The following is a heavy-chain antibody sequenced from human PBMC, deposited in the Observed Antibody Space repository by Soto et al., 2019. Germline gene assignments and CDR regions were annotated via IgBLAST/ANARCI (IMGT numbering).Heavy chain of an antibody. V-gene: IGHV3-74*03. CDR2: INSDGSST. Sequence: EVQLVESGGGLVQPGGSLRLSCAASGFTFSSYWMHWVRQAPGKGLVWVSRINSDGSSTTYADSVKGRFTISGDNAKHMLYLQMNLLRGEDTAVYYCAIGETFSSTSCYSVFDYWGQGTLVSVSS. CDR3: AIGETFSSTSCYSVFDY. CDR1: GFTFSSYW. D-gene: IGHD2-2*01. J-gene: IGHJ4*02.